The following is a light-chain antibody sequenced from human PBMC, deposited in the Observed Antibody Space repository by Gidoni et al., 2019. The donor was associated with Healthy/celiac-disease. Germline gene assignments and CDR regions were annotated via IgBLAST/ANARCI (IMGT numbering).Light chain of an antibody. J-gene: IGKJ1*01. CDR1: QSISSW. Sequence: DIQMTQSPSTLSASVGDRVTITCRASQSISSWLAWYQQKPGKAPKLLIYDASSLESGVPSRFSGSGSGTEFTLTIRSLQPDDFATYYCQQYNSYSWTFGPGTKVEIK. V-gene: IGKV1-5*01. CDR2: DAS. CDR3: QQYNSYSWT.